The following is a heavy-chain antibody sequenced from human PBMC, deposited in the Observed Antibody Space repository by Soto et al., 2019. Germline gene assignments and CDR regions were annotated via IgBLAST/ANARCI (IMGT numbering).Heavy chain of an antibody. CDR3: ARRYGYSFDY. V-gene: IGHV4-59*08. Sequence: SETLSLTCTVSGGSISSYYWSWIRQPPGKGLEWIGYIYYSGSTNYNPSLKSRVTISVDTSKNQFSLKLSSVTAADTSVYYCARRYGYSFDYWGQGTLVTVSS. D-gene: IGHD1-1*01. CDR2: IYYSGST. CDR1: GGSISSYY. J-gene: IGHJ4*02.